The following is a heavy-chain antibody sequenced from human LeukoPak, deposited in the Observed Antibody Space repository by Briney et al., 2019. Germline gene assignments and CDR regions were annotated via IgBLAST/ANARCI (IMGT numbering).Heavy chain of an antibody. CDR1: GGSFSGYY. CDR3: ARVGYYPDYYMDV. V-gene: IGHV4-34*01. D-gene: IGHD2-21*01. J-gene: IGHJ6*03. Sequence: SETLSLTCAVYGGSFSGYYWSWIRQPPGKGLEWIGEINHSGSTNYNPSLKSRATISVDTSKNQFSLKLSSVTAADTAVYYCARVGYYPDYYMDVWGKGTTVTVSS. CDR2: INHSGST.